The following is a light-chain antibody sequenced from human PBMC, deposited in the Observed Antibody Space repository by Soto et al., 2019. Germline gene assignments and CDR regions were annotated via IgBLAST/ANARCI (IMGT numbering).Light chain of an antibody. Sequence: QSVLAQPASVSGSPGQSITISCTGTSSDVGSYNLVSWYQQHPGKAPKLMIYEASKRPSGVSHRFSGSKSGSTASLTISGLQAEDEADYYCYSYAGSRIHVFGSGTKVTVL. J-gene: IGLJ1*01. CDR2: EAS. V-gene: IGLV2-23*01. CDR3: YSYAGSRIHV. CDR1: SSDVGSYNL.